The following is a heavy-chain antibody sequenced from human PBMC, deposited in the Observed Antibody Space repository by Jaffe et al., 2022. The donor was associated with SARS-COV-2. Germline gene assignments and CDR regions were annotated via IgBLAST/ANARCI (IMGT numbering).Heavy chain of an antibody. CDR3: AREEGTTGGMDV. Sequence: QVQLVESGGGVVQPGRSLRLSCAASGFTFSSYGMHWVRQAPGKGLEWVAVIWYDGSNKYYADSVKGRFTISRDNSKNTLYLQMNSLRAEDTAVYYCAREEGTTGGMDVWGQGTTVTVSS. J-gene: IGHJ6*02. V-gene: IGHV3-33*01. CDR1: GFTFSSYG. CDR2: IWYDGSNK.